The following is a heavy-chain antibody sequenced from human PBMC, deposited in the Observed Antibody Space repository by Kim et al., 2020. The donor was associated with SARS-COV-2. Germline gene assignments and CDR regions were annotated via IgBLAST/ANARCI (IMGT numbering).Heavy chain of an antibody. V-gene: IGHV3-73*01. Sequence: VKSRFTISRDDSRNMAYLQMNSLKTEDTAVYYCTRVSRISSGCYDDIDIWGQGTLVTVSS. CDR3: TRVSRISSGCYDDIDI. J-gene: IGHJ3*02. D-gene: IGHD5-12*01.